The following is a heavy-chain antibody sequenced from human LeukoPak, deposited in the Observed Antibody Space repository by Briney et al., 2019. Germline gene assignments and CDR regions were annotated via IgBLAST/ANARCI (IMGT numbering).Heavy chain of an antibody. CDR3: ARHPVIWPQYPS. V-gene: IGHV4-39*01. CDR2: IYYSGST. CDR1: GGSISSSSYY. D-gene: IGHD5-24*01. Sequence: SETLSLTCTVSGGSISSSSYYWGWIRQPPGKGLEWFGSIYYSGSTYYNPSLKSRVTISVDTSKNQFSLKLSSVTAADTAVYYCARHPVIWPQYPSWGQGTLVTVSS. J-gene: IGHJ5*02.